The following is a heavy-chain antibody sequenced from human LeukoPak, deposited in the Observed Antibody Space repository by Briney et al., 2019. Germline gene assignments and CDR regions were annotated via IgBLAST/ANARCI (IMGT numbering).Heavy chain of an antibody. D-gene: IGHD1-14*01. J-gene: IGHJ5*02. Sequence: GGSLRLSCAASGFTVSSNYMSWVRQAPGKGLEWVSVIYSGGSTYYADSVKGRFTISRDNSKSTLYLQMNSLRAEDTAVYYCARRSLRGQTVRGGHHLGPWGLGTLVAVSS. V-gene: IGHV3-66*01. CDR1: GFTVSSNY. CDR3: ARRSLRGQTVRGGHHLGP. CDR2: IYSGGST.